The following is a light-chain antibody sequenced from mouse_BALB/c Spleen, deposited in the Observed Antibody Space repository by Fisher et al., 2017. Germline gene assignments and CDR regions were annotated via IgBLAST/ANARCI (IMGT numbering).Light chain of an antibody. Sequence: IVLTQTTAIMSASPGEKVTMTCSASSSVSYMYWYQQKPGSSPRLLIYDTSNLASGVPVRFSGSGSGTSYPLTISRMEAEDAATYYCQQWSSYPPITFGAGTKLELK. V-gene: IGKV4-55*01. CDR2: DTS. CDR3: QQWSSYPPIT. CDR1: SSVSY. J-gene: IGKJ5*01.